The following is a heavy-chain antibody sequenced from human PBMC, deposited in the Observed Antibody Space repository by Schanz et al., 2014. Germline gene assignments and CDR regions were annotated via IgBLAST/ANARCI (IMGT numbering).Heavy chain of an antibody. D-gene: IGHD2-15*01. CDR1: GFTLSSYA. CDR2: ISYDGSNK. J-gene: IGHJ6*02. Sequence: QVQLVESGGGVVQPGRSLRLSCAAYGFTLSSYAMHWVRQAPGKGLEWVAVISYDGSNKYYADSVKGRFTISRDNSKNTQYLQMNALRAEDTAVYYCARERGYWSGGRCVHYSYYGMDVWGQGTTVTVSS. CDR3: ARERGYWSGGRCVHYSYYGMDV. V-gene: IGHV3-30-3*01.